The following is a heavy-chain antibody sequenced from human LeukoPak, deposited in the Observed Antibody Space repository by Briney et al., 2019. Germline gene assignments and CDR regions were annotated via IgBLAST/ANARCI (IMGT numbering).Heavy chain of an antibody. CDR1: GHTFTSYY. CDR3: ARDRAGSASHNVVVTAISAHAFDI. D-gene: IGHD2-21*02. CDR2: INPSGGST. V-gene: IGHV1-46*01. J-gene: IGHJ3*02. Sequence: ASVKVSCKASGHTFTSYYMHWVRQAPGQGLEWMGIINPSGGSTSYAQKFQGRVTMTRDTSTSTVYMELSSLRSEDTAVYYCARDRAGSASHNVVVTAISAHAFDIWGQGTMVTVSS.